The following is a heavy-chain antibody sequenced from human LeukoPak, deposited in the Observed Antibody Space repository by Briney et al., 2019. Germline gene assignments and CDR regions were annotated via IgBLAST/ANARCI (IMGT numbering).Heavy chain of an antibody. Sequence: PSETLSLTCAVYGGSFSGYYWCWIRQPPGKGLEWIGEINHSGSTNYNPSLKSRVTISVDKSKNQFSLKLSSVTAADTAVYYCARSVAGRGLKYFQHWGQGTLVTVSS. D-gene: IGHD6-19*01. J-gene: IGHJ1*01. CDR3: ARSVAGRGLKYFQH. CDR1: GGSFSGYY. CDR2: INHSGST. V-gene: IGHV4-34*01.